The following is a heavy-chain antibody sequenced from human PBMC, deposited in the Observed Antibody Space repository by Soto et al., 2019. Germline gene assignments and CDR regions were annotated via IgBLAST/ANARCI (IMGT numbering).Heavy chain of an antibody. D-gene: IGHD3-3*01. CDR3: AKSARDDFWSGYSHYYYMDV. V-gene: IGHV3-23*01. J-gene: IGHJ6*03. CDR1: GFTFSSYA. CDR2: ISGSGGST. Sequence: GGSLRLSCAASGFTFSSYAMSWVRQAPGKGLEWVSAISGSGGSTYYADSVKGRFTISRDNSKNTLYLQMNSLRAEDTAVYYCAKSARDDFWSGYSHYYYMDVWGKGTTVTVSS.